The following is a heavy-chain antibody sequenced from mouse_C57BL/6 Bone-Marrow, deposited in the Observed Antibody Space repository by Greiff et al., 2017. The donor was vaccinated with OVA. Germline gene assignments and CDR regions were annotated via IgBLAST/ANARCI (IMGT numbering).Heavy chain of an antibody. Sequence: VKPGASVKMSCKASGYTFTDYYMNWVKQSHGKSLEWIGVINPYNGGTSYNQKFKGKATLTVDKSSSTAYMELNSLTSEDSAVYYCARDYYGSTPGFAYWGQGTLVTVSA. CDR2: INPYNGGT. V-gene: IGHV1-19*01. J-gene: IGHJ3*01. CDR3: ARDYYGSTPGFAY. CDR1: GYTFTDYY. D-gene: IGHD1-1*01.